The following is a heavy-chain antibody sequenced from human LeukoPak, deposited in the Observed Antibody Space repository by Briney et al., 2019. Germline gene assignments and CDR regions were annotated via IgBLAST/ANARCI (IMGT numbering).Heavy chain of an antibody. CDR2: IWYDGSNK. CDR1: GFTFSSYG. CDR3: ARGYYYTSGTYAWGY. Sequence: GGSLRLSCAASGFTFSSYGMHWVRQAPGKGLEWVAVIWYDGSNKYYADSVKGRFTISRDNSKNTLYLQMNSLRADDTAIYYCARGYYYTSGTYAWGYWGQGTQVTVSS. J-gene: IGHJ4*02. V-gene: IGHV3-33*01. D-gene: IGHD3-10*01.